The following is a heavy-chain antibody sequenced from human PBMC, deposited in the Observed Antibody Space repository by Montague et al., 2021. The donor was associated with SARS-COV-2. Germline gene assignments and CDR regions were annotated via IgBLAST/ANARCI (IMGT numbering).Heavy chain of an antibody. CDR1: RGSLRLTSYH. CDR2: IYHTGST. CDR3: ANFYSGSYNY. J-gene: IGHJ4*01. D-gene: IGHD1-26*01. Sequence: SETLSLTCTVSRGSLRLTSYHWGWIRQPPGKGLEWIGSIYHTGSTYYDPSLESRVTMSVDNSKNQFSLMLTPVTAADTAVYYCANFYSGSYNYWGHGPLVTVSS. V-gene: IGHV4-39*01.